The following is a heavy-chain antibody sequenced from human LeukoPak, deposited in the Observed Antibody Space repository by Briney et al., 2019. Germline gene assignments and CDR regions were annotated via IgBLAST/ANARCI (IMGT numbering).Heavy chain of an antibody. D-gene: IGHD5-18*01. CDR3: ARVGSQRGYSYGYRVYYYYYGMDV. V-gene: IGHV3-7*01. Sequence: GGSLRLSCAASGFTFSSYWMSWVRQAPGKGREWVANIKQDGSEKYYVDSVKGRFTISRDNAKNSLYLQMNSLRAEDTAVYYCARVGSQRGYSYGYRVYYYYYGMDVWGQGTTVTVSS. J-gene: IGHJ6*02. CDR2: IKQDGSEK. CDR1: GFTFSSYW.